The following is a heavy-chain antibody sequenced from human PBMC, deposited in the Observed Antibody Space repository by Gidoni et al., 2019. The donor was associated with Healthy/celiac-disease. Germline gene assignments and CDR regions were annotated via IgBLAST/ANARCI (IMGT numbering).Heavy chain of an antibody. Sequence: EVQLVESGGGLVKPGESLRLSCAASGFTFSSYSMNWVRQAPGKGLEWVSSISSSSSYIYYADSVKGRFTISRDNAKNSLYLQMNSLRAEDTAVYYCARAVAGRGGSYDYWGQGTLVTVSS. CDR2: ISSSSSYI. J-gene: IGHJ4*02. V-gene: IGHV3-21*01. CDR3: ARAVAGRGGSYDY. D-gene: IGHD6-19*01. CDR1: GFTFSSYS.